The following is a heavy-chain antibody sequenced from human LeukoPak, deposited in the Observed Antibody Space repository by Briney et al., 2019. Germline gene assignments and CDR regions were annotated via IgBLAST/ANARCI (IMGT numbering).Heavy chain of an antibody. V-gene: IGHV4-59*08. D-gene: IGHD4-23*01. CDR3: ARHRQDYGGNSGRHAFDI. CDR2: MYYSGST. Sequence: PSETLSLTCTVSSVSITTYYWSWIRQPPGKGLEYIGYMYYSGSTNYNPSLKSRVTISVGTSKNQFSLKLSSVTAADTAVYYCARHRQDYGGNSGRHAFDIWGQGTMVTVSS. J-gene: IGHJ3*02. CDR1: SVSITTYY.